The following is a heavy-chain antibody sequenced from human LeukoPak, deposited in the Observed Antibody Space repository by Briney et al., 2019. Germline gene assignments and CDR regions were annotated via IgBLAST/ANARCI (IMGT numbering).Heavy chain of an antibody. J-gene: IGHJ4*02. CDR3: ARVITIVRGGLGY. CDR1: GYTFTSYA. CDR2: INAGNGNT. Sequence: ASVKVSCKASGYTFTSYAMHWVRQAPGQRLEWMGWINAGNGNTKYSQKFQGRVTITRDTSASTAYMELSSLRSEDTAVYYCARVITIVRGGLGYWGQGTLVTVSS. D-gene: IGHD3-10*01. V-gene: IGHV1-3*01.